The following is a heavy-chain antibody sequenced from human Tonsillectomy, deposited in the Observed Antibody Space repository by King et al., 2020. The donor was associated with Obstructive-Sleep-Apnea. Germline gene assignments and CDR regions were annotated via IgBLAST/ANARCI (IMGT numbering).Heavy chain of an antibody. J-gene: IGHJ4*02. Sequence: VQLVESGGGLVKPGGSLRLTCAASGFTFSSYSMNLVRQASGKGLEGVSSISSSSSYIYYPDTVKGRFTISRDNAKNPLYLQMNSLRAEDTAVYYCARDFISDYWGQGTLVTVSS. D-gene: IGHD3-10*01. V-gene: IGHV3-21*01. CDR3: ARDFISDY. CDR1: GFTFSSYS. CDR2: ISSSSSYI.